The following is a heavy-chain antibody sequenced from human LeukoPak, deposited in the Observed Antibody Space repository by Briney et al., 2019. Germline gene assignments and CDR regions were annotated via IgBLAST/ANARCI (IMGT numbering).Heavy chain of an antibody. V-gene: IGHV3-33*08. CDR2: IWYDGSNK. J-gene: IGHJ4*02. CDR1: GFTFSSFW. CDR3: ARWLGGYSYGLGGFDY. Sequence: GGSLRLSCAASGFTFSSFWMHWVRQAPGKGLEWVAVIWYDGSNKYYADSVKGRFTISRDNSKNTLYLQMNSLRAEDTAVYYCARWLGGYSYGLGGFDYWGQGTLVTVSS. D-gene: IGHD5-18*01.